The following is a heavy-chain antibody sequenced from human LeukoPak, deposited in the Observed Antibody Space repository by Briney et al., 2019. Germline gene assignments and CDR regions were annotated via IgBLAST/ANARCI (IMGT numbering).Heavy chain of an antibody. CDR1: GYTFTGYY. J-gene: IGHJ3*02. CDR3: ATLTYYYDSSGFTGEGAFDI. CDR2: INPNSGGT. V-gene: IGHV1-2*06. Sequence: ASVKVSCKASGYTFTGYYMHWVRQAPGQGLEWMGRINPNSGGTNYAQKFQGRVTMTRDTSISTAYMELSRLRSDDTAVYYCATLTYYYDSSGFTGEGAFDISGQGTMVTVSS. D-gene: IGHD3-22*01.